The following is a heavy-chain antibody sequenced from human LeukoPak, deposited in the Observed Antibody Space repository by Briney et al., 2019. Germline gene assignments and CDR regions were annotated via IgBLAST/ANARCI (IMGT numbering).Heavy chain of an antibody. D-gene: IGHD6-13*01. V-gene: IGHV3-23*01. CDR3: AKCPYSSSWYWLDP. CDR1: GFTFSSYA. CDR2: ISGSGGST. J-gene: IGHJ5*02. Sequence: GGSLRLSCAASGFTFSSYAMSWVRQAPGKGLEWVSAISGSGGSTYYADSVKGRFTISRDNSNNTLYVQVNSLRAEDTAVYYCAKCPYSSSWYWLDPWGQGTLVTVSS.